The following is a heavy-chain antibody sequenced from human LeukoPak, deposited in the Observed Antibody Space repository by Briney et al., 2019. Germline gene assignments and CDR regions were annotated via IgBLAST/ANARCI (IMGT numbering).Heavy chain of an antibody. Sequence: AGGSLRLSCAASGFTFRNHWMHGVRHTPGKGVVWVSRISSDGSSTTYADSVKGRFTISRDNDKNALYLQMNNLRAEHTAMYYCARDQRVTGRPDIDYWGQGTLVIVSS. D-gene: IGHD6-6*01. CDR1: GFTFRNHW. V-gene: IGHV3-74*03. J-gene: IGHJ4*02. CDR2: ISSDGSST. CDR3: ARDQRVTGRPDIDY.